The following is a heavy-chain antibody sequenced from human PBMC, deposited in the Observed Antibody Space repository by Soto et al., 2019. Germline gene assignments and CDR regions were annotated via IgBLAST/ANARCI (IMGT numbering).Heavy chain of an antibody. CDR1: GGSVSSDGYY. CDR2: IYYRGST. Sequence: SETLSLTCTVSGGSVSSDGYYWSWIRQSPGKGLEWIGYIYYRGSTKYNPSLESRVTISVDTSKNQFSLKLTSVTAADTAVYYCARASGIRIWGSLYGMDVWGQGTTVTVSS. V-gene: IGHV4-61*08. D-gene: IGHD5-18*01. CDR3: ARASGIRIWGSLYGMDV. J-gene: IGHJ6*02.